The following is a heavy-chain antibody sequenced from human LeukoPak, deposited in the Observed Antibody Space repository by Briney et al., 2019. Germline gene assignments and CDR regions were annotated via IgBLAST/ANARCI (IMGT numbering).Heavy chain of an antibody. CDR3: AKAFRPYYDILTGYLDY. D-gene: IGHD3-9*01. Sequence: GGSLRLSCAASGFTFSSYAMSWVRQAPGKGLEWVSAISGSGGSTYYADSVKGRFTISRDNSKNTLYLQMNSLRAEDTAVYYCAKAFRPYYDILTGYLDYWGQGTLVTVSS. J-gene: IGHJ4*02. V-gene: IGHV3-23*01. CDR2: ISGSGGST. CDR1: GFTFSSYA.